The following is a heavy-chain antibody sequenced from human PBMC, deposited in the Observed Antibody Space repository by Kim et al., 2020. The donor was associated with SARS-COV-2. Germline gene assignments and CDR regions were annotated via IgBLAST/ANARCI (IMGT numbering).Heavy chain of an antibody. J-gene: IGHJ6*02. CDR1: GFTFSSYW. V-gene: IGHV3-74*01. D-gene: IGHD6-13*01. CDR2: INSDGSST. Sequence: GGSLRLSCAASGFTFSSYWMHWVRQAPGKGLVWVSRINSDGSSTSYADSVKGRFTISRDNAKNTLYLQMNSLRAEDTAVYYCARESPYSSSWYSAPWNPIAYYYYGMDVWGQGTTVTVSS. CDR3: ARESPYSSSWYSAPWNPIAYYYYGMDV.